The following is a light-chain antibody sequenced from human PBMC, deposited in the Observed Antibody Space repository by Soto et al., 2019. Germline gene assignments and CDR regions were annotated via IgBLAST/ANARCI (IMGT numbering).Light chain of an antibody. CDR2: DVS. CDR1: SSDVGGYNY. Sequence: QSALTHPRSVSGSPGQSVTISCTGTSSDVGGYNYVSWYQQHPGKAPKLMIYDVSKRPSGVPDRFSGSKSGNTASLTISGLQAEDEADYYCCSYAGSCSLYVFGSGTKVTVL. CDR3: CSYAGSCSLYV. J-gene: IGLJ1*01. V-gene: IGLV2-11*01.